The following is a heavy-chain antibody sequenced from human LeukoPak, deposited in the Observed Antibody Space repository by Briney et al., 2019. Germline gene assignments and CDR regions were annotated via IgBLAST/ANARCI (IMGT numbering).Heavy chain of an antibody. J-gene: IGHJ5*02. D-gene: IGHD2-2*01. CDR1: GGTFSSYA. CDR2: IIPIFGTA. V-gene: IGHV1-69*06. Sequence: ASVKVSCKASGGTFSSYAISWVRQAPGQGLEWMGGIIPIFGTANYAQKFQGRVTITADKSTSTAYMELSSLRSEDTAVYYCASDREDIVVVPAAMGGNNWFDPWGQGTLVTVSS. CDR3: ASDREDIVVVPAAMGGNNWFDP.